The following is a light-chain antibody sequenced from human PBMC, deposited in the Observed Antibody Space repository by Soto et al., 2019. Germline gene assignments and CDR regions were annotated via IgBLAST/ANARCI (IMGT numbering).Light chain of an antibody. CDR2: AAS. CDR3: QQLNSYPLT. V-gene: IGKV1-9*01. CDR1: QDISSY. Sequence: DIQLTQSPSFLSASVGDRVTITCRASQDISSYLAWYQQKPGKAPNLLIYAASTLQSGVPSRFSGSGSGTEFTLTISSLQPEDFVTYYCQQLNSYPLTFGGGTKVEIK. J-gene: IGKJ4*01.